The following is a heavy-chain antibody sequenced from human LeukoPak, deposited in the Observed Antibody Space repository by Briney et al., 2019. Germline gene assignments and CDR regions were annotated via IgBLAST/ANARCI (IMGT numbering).Heavy chain of an antibody. CDR1: VFPFSDYY. Sequence: PGGSLRLSCAASVFPFSDYYMSWCRQAPGKGVEWVSYISTSGSAIHYADCMKGRFTISRDNAKNALYLQMNSLSAEDTAEYYCARARYPNKSYAAYVWGKGTTVTVSS. CDR2: ISTSGSAI. D-gene: IGHD3-16*01. J-gene: IGHJ6*04. CDR3: ARARYPNKSYAAYV. V-gene: IGHV3-11*04.